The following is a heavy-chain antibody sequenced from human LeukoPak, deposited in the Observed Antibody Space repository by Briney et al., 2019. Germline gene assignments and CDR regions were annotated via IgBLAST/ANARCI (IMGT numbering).Heavy chain of an antibody. V-gene: IGHV4-39*01. Sequence: SETLSLTCTVSGGAVSTTSHYWGWMRQAPGKGPEWIGSIHYSGSTSYKSSLKSRVTLSVDTSKNQFPLKLRSVTAADTAVYYCARPAPEYCSVTSCWGTWGQGTLVTVAS. CDR3: ARPAPEYCSVTSCWGT. D-gene: IGHD2-2*01. CDR1: GGAVSTTSHY. J-gene: IGHJ5*02. CDR2: IHYSGST.